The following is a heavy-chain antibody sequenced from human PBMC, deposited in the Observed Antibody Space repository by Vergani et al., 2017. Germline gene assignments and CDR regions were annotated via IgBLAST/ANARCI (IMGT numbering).Heavy chain of an antibody. CDR1: GYTFTDHY. V-gene: IGHV1-69-2*01. J-gene: IGHJ6*02. D-gene: IGHD4-17*01. CDR2: VDPEDGET. CDR3: ATPQTVTTSGMED. Sequence: EVQLVQSGAEVKKPGATMKISCKVSGYTFTDHYMHWVKQAPGKGLEWMGLVDPEDGETIYAEKFKGRVTIAADTSTDTAHLELSSLRSEDTAVYYCATPQTVTTSGMEDWGQGTTVIVSS.